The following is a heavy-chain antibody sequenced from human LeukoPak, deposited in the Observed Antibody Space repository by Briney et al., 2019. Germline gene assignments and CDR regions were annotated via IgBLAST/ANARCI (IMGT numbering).Heavy chain of an antibody. CDR2: IYTSGSA. CDR1: GGSISSYY. Sequence: SETLSLTCTVSGGSISSYYWSWIRQPPGKGLEWIGYIYTSGSANYNPSLKSRVTISVDTSKNQFSLKLSSVTAADTAVYYCARGVSGGAQDPWGQGTLVTVSS. CDR3: ARGVSGGAQDP. J-gene: IGHJ5*02. V-gene: IGHV4-4*09. D-gene: IGHD3-16*01.